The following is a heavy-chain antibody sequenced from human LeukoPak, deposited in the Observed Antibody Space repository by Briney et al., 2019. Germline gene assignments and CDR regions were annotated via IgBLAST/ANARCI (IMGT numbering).Heavy chain of an antibody. J-gene: IGHJ4*02. D-gene: IGHD4-17*01. Sequence: ASVKVSCKASGFTFTSSAMQWVRQARGQRLEWIGWIVVGSGNTNYAQKFQERVTITRDMSTSTAYMELNSLRSEDTAVYYCAARGGYGDDAHYWGQGTLVTVSS. CDR1: GFTFTSSA. CDR3: AARGGYGDDAHY. CDR2: IVVGSGNT. V-gene: IGHV1-58*02.